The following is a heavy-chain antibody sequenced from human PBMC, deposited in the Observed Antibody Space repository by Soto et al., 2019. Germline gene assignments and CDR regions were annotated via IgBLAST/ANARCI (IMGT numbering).Heavy chain of an antibody. CDR3: ARDSAMVRGVPLYYMDV. D-gene: IGHD3-10*01. CDR2: IKQDGSEK. J-gene: IGHJ6*03. V-gene: IGHV3-7*01. Sequence: LCLSCAASGFVFSGYWMSWVRQAPGKGLEWVANIKQDGSEKYYVDSVKGRFTISRDNAKNSLYLQMNSLRAEDTAVYYCARDSAMVRGVPLYYMDVWGKGTTVTVSS. CDR1: GFVFSGYW.